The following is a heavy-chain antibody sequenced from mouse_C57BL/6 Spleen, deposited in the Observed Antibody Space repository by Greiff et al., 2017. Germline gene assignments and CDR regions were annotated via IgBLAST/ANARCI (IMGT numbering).Heavy chain of an antibody. CDR3: ARSAYYYGSSYFDY. CDR2: IYPSDSET. D-gene: IGHD1-1*01. Sequence: VQLQQPGAELVRPGSSVKLSCKASGYTFTSYWLDWVKQRPGQGLQWIGNIYPSDSETHYNQKFKDKATLTVAKSSSQAYMQLSRLTSEDSAVYYCARSAYYYGSSYFDYWGQGTTLTVSS. CDR1: GYTFTSYW. V-gene: IGHV1-61*01. J-gene: IGHJ2*01.